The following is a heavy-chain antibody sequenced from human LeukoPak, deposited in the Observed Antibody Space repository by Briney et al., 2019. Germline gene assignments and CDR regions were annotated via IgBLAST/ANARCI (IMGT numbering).Heavy chain of an antibody. D-gene: IGHD2-2*02. J-gene: IGHJ3*02. CDR1: GFTFSSYS. Sequence: GGSQRLSCAASGFTFSSYSRNWVRQAPGKGLEWVSYISSSSSTIYYAESVKGRFTISRDNAKNSLYLQMHSLRAEDTAVYYCANLCSTSCYNDAFDIWGQGTMVTVSS. CDR3: ANLCSTSCYNDAFDI. V-gene: IGHV3-48*01. CDR2: ISSSSSTI.